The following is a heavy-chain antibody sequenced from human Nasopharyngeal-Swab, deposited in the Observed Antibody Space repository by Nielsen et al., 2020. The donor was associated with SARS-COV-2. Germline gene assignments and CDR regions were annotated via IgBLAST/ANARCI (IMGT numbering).Heavy chain of an antibody. V-gene: IGHV1-2*06. Sequence: ASVKVSCKASGYTLTGYYMHWVRQAPGQGLEWMGRINPNSGGTNYAQKFQGRVTMTRDTSISTAYMELSRLRSDDPAVYYCAGGGYCSGGSCYSFDAFDIWGQGTMVTVSS. CDR3: AGGGYCSGGSCYSFDAFDI. CDR1: GYTLTGYY. J-gene: IGHJ3*02. CDR2: INPNSGGT. D-gene: IGHD2-15*01.